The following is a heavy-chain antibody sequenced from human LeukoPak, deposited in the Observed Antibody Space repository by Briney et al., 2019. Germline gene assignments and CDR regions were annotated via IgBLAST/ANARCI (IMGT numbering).Heavy chain of an antibody. Sequence: ASVKVSCKASGYTFTGQYMHWVRQAPGQGLEWMGWINPNSGDTNYAQKFQGRVTMTRDTPISTAYMELSRLRSDDTAVYYCARDLRSISDYYYYYYMDVWGKGTTVTVSS. J-gene: IGHJ6*03. CDR2: INPNSGDT. V-gene: IGHV1-2*02. CDR3: ARDLRSISDYYYYYYMDV. CDR1: GYTFTGQY. D-gene: IGHD1-26*01.